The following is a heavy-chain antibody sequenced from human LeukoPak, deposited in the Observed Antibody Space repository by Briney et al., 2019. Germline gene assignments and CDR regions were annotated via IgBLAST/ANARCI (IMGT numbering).Heavy chain of an antibody. J-gene: IGHJ4*02. CDR2: IKGDGRII. V-gene: IGHV3-74*01. Sequence: SGGSLRLSCGGSGFTFSTYWMHWVRQVPGKGLVWVSRIKGDGRIITYADSVKGRFTISRDNARNTLYLQMNSLRAEDTAVYYCLARGPRGVSDRVFDYWGQGTLVTVSS. CDR3: LARGPRGVSDRVFDY. D-gene: IGHD3-10*01. CDR1: GFTFSTYW.